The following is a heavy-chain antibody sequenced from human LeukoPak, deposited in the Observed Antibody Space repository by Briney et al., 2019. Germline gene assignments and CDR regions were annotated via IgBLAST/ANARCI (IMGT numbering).Heavy chain of an antibody. D-gene: IGHD2-2*01. V-gene: IGHV1-69*02. CDR1: GGTFSSYT. CDR3: ARLPDIVVVPAALGS. Sequence: RSSVKVSCKASGGTFSSYTISWVRQAPGQGLEWMGRIIPILGIANYAQRFQGRVTITADKSTSTAYMELSSLRSEDTAVYYSARLPDIVVVPAALGSWGQGTLVTVSS. J-gene: IGHJ4*02. CDR2: IIPILGIA.